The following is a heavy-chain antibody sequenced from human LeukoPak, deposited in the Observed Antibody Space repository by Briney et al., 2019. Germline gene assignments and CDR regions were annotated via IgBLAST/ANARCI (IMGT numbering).Heavy chain of an antibody. CDR1: GGSISSYY. CDR2: IYYSGST. J-gene: IGHJ5*02. D-gene: IGHD6-13*01. V-gene: IGHV4-59*12. CDR3: AREEGSSSWYYHWFDP. Sequence: SETLSLTCTVSGGSISSYYWSWIRQPPGKGLEWIGYIYYSGSTNYNPSLKSRVTISVDTSKNQFSLKLTSVTAADTAVYYCAREEGSSSWYYHWFDPWGQGTLVTVSS.